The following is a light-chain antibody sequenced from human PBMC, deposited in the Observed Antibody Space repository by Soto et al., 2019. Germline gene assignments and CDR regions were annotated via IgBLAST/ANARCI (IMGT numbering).Light chain of an antibody. J-gene: IGKJ4*01. V-gene: IGKV3-11*01. CDR3: QQRSNWPPLT. CDR2: DAS. CDR1: QSVSSY. Sequence: ILLTQSPATLSLSPGERATLSCRASQSVSSYLAWYQQKPGQAPRLLIYDASNRATGIPARFSGSGSGTDFTLTISSLEPEDFAVYYCQQRSNWPPLTFGGGTKVDIK.